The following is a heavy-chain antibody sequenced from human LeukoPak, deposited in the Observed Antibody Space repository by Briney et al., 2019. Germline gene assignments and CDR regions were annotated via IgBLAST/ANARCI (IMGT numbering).Heavy chain of an antibody. J-gene: IGHJ4*02. D-gene: IGHD6-13*01. CDR3: ARVAAAGSFDY. CDR2: IHYSGIT. V-gene: IGHV4-39*07. Sequence: SETLSLTCTVSGGSISSYYWGWIRQPPGKGLEWIGSIHYSGITYYNSSLKSRVTISVDTSKNQFSLKLRSVTAADTAVYNCARVAAAGSFDYWGQGTLVTVSS. CDR1: GGSISSYY.